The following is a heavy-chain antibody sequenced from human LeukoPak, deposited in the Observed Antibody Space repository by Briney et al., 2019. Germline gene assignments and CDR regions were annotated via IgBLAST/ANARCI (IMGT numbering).Heavy chain of an antibody. Sequence: GGSLRLSCAASGLTVSSNSMSWVRQAPGKGLEWVSFIYSGGSTYYADSVKGRFTISRDNSKNTLYLQMNSLRAEDTAVYYCAKSGYNRFDYWGQGTLVTVSS. CDR1: GLTVSSNS. CDR3: AKSGYNRFDY. D-gene: IGHD5-24*01. V-gene: IGHV3-53*01. CDR2: IYSGGST. J-gene: IGHJ4*02.